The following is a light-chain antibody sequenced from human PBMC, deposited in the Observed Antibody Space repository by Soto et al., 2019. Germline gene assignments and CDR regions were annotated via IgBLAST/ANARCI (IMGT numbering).Light chain of an antibody. V-gene: IGKV1-33*01. CDR2: DAS. CDR3: QQYDNLPLT. CDR1: QDISNY. J-gene: IGKJ4*01. Sequence: DIPMTQSPSSLSASVGDRVTITCQASQDISNYLNWYQQKPEKPPKLLIYDASNLETGVPSRFSGSGSGTDFTFTISSLQPEDIATYYCQQYDNLPLTFGGGTKVEIK.